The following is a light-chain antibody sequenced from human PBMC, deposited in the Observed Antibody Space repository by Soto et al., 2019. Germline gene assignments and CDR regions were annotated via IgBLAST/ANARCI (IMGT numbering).Light chain of an antibody. CDR1: SSDVGGYNY. J-gene: IGLJ2*01. CDR2: EVS. CDR3: RSYTSSSTLEV. V-gene: IGLV2-14*01. Sequence: QSALTQPASVSGSPGQSITISCTGTSSDVGGYNYVSWYQQHPGKAPKLMIYEVSNRPSGVSTRFSGSKSGNTASLTISGLQAEDEADYYCRSYTSSSTLEVFGGGTKVTVL.